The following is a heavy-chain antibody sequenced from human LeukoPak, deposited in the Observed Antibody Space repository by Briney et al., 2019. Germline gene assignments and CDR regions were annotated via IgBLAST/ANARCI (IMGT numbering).Heavy chain of an antibody. CDR1: GFTFSSYW. D-gene: IGHD3-10*01. CDR2: IKQDGSEK. J-gene: IGHJ4*02. Sequence: PGGFLRLSCAASGFTFSSYWMSWVRQAPGKGLEWVANIKQDGSEKYYADSVKGRFTISRDNAKNSLYLQMNSLRAEDTAVYYCAQGGYSFDYWGQGTLVTVSS. V-gene: IGHV3-7*01. CDR3: AQGGYSFDY.